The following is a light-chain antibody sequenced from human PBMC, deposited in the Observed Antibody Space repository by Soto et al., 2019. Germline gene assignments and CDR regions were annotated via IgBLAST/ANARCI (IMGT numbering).Light chain of an antibody. Sequence: EIVLTQSPGTLSLSPVERATLSCRASQSVSSSYLAWYQQKPGQAPRLLIYGASTRATGIPARFSGSGSGTEFTLTISRLEPEDFAVYYCQQYGSSPITFGQGTRLEIK. J-gene: IGKJ5*01. CDR2: GAS. CDR3: QQYGSSPIT. CDR1: QSVSSSY. V-gene: IGKV3-20*01.